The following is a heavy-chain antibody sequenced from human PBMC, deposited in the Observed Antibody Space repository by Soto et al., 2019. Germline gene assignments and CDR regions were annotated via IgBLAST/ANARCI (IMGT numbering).Heavy chain of an antibody. V-gene: IGHV1-24*01. D-gene: IGHD3-22*01. J-gene: IGHJ4*02. CDR2: FDPEDGET. CDR1: GYTLTELS. Sequence: SVQPSCKVSGYTLTELSMHWVRQAPGKGLEWMGGFDPEDGETIYAQKFQGRVTMTEDTSTDTAYMELSSLRSEDTAVYYCATGKDYYDSSCYYYSHHEIDWGQGTLVTVSS. CDR3: ATGKDYYDSSCYYYSHHEID.